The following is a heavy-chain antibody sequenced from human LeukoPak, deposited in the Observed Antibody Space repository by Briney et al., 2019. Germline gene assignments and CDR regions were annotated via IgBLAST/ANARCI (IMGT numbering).Heavy chain of an antibody. Sequence: PSETLSLTCTVSGGSISSYYWSWIRQSPGKGLEWIGYIYYSGSTNYNPSLKSRVTISVDTSKNQFSLKLSSVTAADTAVYYCARDYGGNSGYWGQGTLVTVSS. J-gene: IGHJ4*02. CDR2: IYYSGST. V-gene: IGHV4-59*01. CDR3: ARDYGGNSGY. D-gene: IGHD4-23*01. CDR1: GGSISSYY.